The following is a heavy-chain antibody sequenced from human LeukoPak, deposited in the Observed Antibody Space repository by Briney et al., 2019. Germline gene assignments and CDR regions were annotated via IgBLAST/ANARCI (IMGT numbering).Heavy chain of an antibody. V-gene: IGHV3-74*01. D-gene: IGHD6-19*01. J-gene: IGHJ5*02. CDR1: GFTFSSNW. Sequence: GGSLRLSCATSGFTFSSNWMHWVHKAPGKGLVWVSRMNGDGSSTDYEESVKGRFTISRDNAKNMLYLQMNSLRADDTAVYYCARDRSPGWFDPWGQGTLVTVSS. CDR2: MNGDGSST. CDR3: ARDRSPGWFDP.